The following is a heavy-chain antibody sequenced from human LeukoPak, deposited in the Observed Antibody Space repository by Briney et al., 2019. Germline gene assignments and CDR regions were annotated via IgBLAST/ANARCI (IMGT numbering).Heavy chain of an antibody. J-gene: IGHJ4*02. D-gene: IGHD1-26*01. CDR1: GFTFRSYD. Sequence: PGGSLRLSCTASGFTFRSYDLHWVRQAPGKGLEYVSSISSNGGSTYYADSVKGRFTISRDNSKNTLYLHMSSLRAEDTAVYYCVKSFNIVGATYFDYWGQGTLVTVSS. V-gene: IGHV3-64D*09. CDR2: ISSNGGST. CDR3: VKSFNIVGATYFDY.